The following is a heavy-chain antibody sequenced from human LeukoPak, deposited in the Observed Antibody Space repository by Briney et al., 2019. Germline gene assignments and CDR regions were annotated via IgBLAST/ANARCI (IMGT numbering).Heavy chain of an antibody. J-gene: IGHJ4*02. V-gene: IGHV4-34*01. D-gene: IGHD3-22*01. Sequence: SETLSLTCAVYGGSFSGYYWSWIRQPPGKGLEWIGEINHSGSTNYNPSLKSRVTISVDTSKNQFSLKLSSVTAADTAVYYCARELYYYDSSGYHNDNWGQGTLVTVPS. CDR1: GGSFSGYY. CDR2: INHSGST. CDR3: ARELYYYDSSGYHNDN.